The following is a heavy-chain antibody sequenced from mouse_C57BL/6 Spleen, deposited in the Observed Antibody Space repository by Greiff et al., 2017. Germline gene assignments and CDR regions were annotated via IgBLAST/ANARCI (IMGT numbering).Heavy chain of an antibody. J-gene: IGHJ4*01. CDR3: ARSPPYAMDY. CDR1: GYAFSSSW. Sequence: QVQLKQSGPELVKPGASVKISCKASGYAFSSSWMNWVKQRPGKGLEWIGRIYPGDGDTNYNGTFKGKATLTADKSSSTAYMQLSSLTSEDSAVYFCARSPPYAMDYWGQGTSVTVSS. V-gene: IGHV1-82*01. CDR2: IYPGDGDT.